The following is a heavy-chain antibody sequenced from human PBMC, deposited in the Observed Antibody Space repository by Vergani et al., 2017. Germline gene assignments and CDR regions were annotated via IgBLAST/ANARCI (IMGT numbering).Heavy chain of an antibody. CDR2: ISARYPST. J-gene: IGHJ4*02. CDR1: GFTFSACP. D-gene: IGHD3-10*01. V-gene: IGHV3-23*01. CDR3: AKQYFVSGNYLFDY. Sequence: EVQLLQSGGGVIQPGGSVRLSCAASGFTFSACPMTWVRQAPGKGLEWVSAISARYPSTYYADSVKGRFTISRDNSKNMLYLQMNSLRAEDTAVYYCAKQYFVSGNYLFDYGGQGTTVTVSS.